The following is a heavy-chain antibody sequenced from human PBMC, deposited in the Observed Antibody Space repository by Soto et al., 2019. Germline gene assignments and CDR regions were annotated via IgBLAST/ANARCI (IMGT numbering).Heavy chain of an antibody. Sequence: GGSLRLSCAASGVTFSSYGMHWVRQAPGKGLEWVAVISYDGSNKYYADSVKGRFTISRDNSKNTLYLQMNSLRAEDTAVYYCAKSPMVGGVIPPYYFDYWGQGTLVPVSP. J-gene: IGHJ4*02. CDR1: GVTFSSYG. CDR2: ISYDGSNK. V-gene: IGHV3-30*18. D-gene: IGHD3-10*01. CDR3: AKSPMVGGVIPPYYFDY.